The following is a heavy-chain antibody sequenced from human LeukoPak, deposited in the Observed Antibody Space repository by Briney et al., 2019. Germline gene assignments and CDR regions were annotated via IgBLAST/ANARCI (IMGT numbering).Heavy chain of an antibody. CDR3: ARDRNWNYDY. CDR1: GFPFRSNW. CDR2: INGDGINT. D-gene: IGHD1-7*01. Sequence: PGGSLRLSCAASGFPFRSNWMHWVRQAPGRGLVWVSGINGDGINTNYADSVKGRFTISRDNAKNSLDLQMNSLRAEDTAVYYCARDRNWNYDYWGQGTLVTVSS. J-gene: IGHJ4*02. V-gene: IGHV3-74*01.